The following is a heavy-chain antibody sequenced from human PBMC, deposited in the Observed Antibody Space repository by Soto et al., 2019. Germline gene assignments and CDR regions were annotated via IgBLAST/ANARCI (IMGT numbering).Heavy chain of an antibody. CDR2: FNPSGLST. V-gene: IGHV1-46*01. CDR1: GSITNHH. CDR3: AKVTHRGPIAVAGALGS. J-gene: IGHJ4*02. Sequence: QVHLVQSGAEVKKPGASVNVSCQASGSITNHHMHWVRQAPGQGLEWMGIFNPSGLSTTYAQKFRGRVTITRDTSASTVYMELSSLTSEDTAVYFCAKVTHRGPIAVAGALGSWGQGTLVIVSS. D-gene: IGHD6-19*01.